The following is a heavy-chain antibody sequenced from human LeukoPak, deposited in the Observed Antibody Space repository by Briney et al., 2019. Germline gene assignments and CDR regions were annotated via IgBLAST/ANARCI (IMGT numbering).Heavy chain of an antibody. CDR2: ISGSGGST. CDR1: GFTFSSYA. V-gene: IGHV3-23*01. J-gene: IGHJ4*02. Sequence: PGGSLRLSCAASGFTFSSYAMSWARQAPGKGLEWVSAISGSGGSTYYADSVKGRFTISRDNSKNTLYLQMNSLRAEDTAVYYCAKAPYYYDSSAEYYFDYWGQGTLVTVSS. CDR3: AKAPYYYDSSAEYYFDY. D-gene: IGHD3-22*01.